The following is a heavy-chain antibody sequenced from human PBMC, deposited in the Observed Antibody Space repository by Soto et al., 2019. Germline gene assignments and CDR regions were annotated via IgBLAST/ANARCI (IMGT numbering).Heavy chain of an antibody. Sequence: QLQLVESGGGVVQSGRSLRLSCAASGFTFSDYGMHWVRQAPGTGLEWVAVISYDGSDKYYADSVKGRFTISRDNSKNRLYLQMNSLRAEDTAVYYCATMERLFDYWGQGTLVTVSS. J-gene: IGHJ4*02. CDR2: ISYDGSDK. CDR1: GFTFSDYG. CDR3: ATMERLFDY. D-gene: IGHD3-3*01. V-gene: IGHV3-30*03.